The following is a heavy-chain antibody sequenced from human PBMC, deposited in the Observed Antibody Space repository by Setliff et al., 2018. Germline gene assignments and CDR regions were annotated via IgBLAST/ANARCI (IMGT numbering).Heavy chain of an antibody. CDR3: ATMTYSSGHYPLDY. Sequence: LSLTCTVSGDSVSLGNHYWNWIRQPPGKGLGWIGYIYYTGSTKYNPSLKSRVTISVDTSKNQFSLKLNSVTAADTAVYYCATMTYSSGHYPLDYWGQGTLVTVSS. CDR2: IYYTGST. D-gene: IGHD3-22*01. J-gene: IGHJ4*02. V-gene: IGHV4-61*01. CDR1: GDSVSLGNHY.